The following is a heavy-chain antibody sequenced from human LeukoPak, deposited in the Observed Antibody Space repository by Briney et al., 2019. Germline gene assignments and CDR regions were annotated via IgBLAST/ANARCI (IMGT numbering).Heavy chain of an antibody. V-gene: IGHV4-34*01. Sequence: SETLSLTCTVSGGSISSYYWSWIRQPPGKGLEWIGEVNHSGSTNYNPSLKSRVTISVDTSKNQFSLKLRSVTAADTAVYYCARTFKDLSIAAAPYYFDYWGQGTLVTVSS. CDR2: VNHSGST. CDR1: GGSISSYY. J-gene: IGHJ4*02. D-gene: IGHD6-13*01. CDR3: ARTFKDLSIAAAPYYFDY.